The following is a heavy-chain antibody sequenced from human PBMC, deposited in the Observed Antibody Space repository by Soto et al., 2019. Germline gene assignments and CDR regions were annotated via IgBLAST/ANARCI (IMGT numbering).Heavy chain of an antibody. J-gene: IGHJ3*02. V-gene: IGHV1-3*01. CDR2: INAGNGNT. CDR1: GYTFTSYA. CDR3: ARDYAQVPPPWIQPGESAFDI. D-gene: IGHD5-18*01. Sequence: ASVKVSCKASGYTFTSYAMHWVRQAPGQRLEWMGWINAGNGNTKYSQKFQGRVTITRDTSASTAYMELSSLRSEDTAVYYCARDYAQVPPPWIQPGESAFDIWGQGTMVTVSS.